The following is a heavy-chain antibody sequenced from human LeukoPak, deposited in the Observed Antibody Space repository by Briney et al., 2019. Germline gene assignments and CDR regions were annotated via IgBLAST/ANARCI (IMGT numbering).Heavy chain of an antibody. V-gene: IGHV3-15*01. CDR3: TTDDLVFGCCSGGSCYSYFDY. D-gene: IGHD2-15*01. J-gene: IGHJ4*02. Sequence: PGGSLRLSCAASGFTFSNAWMSWVRQAPGKGLGWVGRIKSKTDGGTTDYAAPVKGRFTISRDDSKNTLYLQMNSLKTEDTAVYYCTTDDLVFGCCSGGSCYSYFDYWGQGTLVTVSS. CDR2: IKSKTDGGTT. CDR1: GFTFSNAW.